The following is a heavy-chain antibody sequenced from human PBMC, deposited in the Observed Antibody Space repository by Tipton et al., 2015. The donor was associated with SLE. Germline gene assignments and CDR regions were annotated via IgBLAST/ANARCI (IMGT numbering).Heavy chain of an antibody. CDR3: ARGWWFDP. CDR2: IYYSGST. V-gene: IGHV4-59*01. CDR1: GGSISSYY. Sequence: TLSLTCTVSGGSISSYYWSWIRQTPGKGLEWIGYIYYSGSTNYNPSLKSRVTISVDTSKNQFSLKLSSAPAADTAVYYCARGWWFDPWGQGTLVTVSS. J-gene: IGHJ5*02. D-gene: IGHD6-19*01.